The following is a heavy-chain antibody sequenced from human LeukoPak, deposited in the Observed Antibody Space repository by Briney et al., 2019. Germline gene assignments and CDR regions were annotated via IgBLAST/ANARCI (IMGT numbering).Heavy chain of an antibody. CDR1: GYSISDGNY. CDR3: ARRRDGYNFGSFYFDY. V-gene: IGHV4-38-2*02. D-gene: IGHD5-24*01. Sequence: SETLSLTCTVSGYSISDGNYWGWIRQPPGKGLEWIGSIFHTGSTYDNPSLKSRVTTSVDTSKNQFSLSLNSVTAADTAVYYRARRRDGYNFGSFYFDYWGQGILVTVSS. CDR2: IFHTGST. J-gene: IGHJ4*02.